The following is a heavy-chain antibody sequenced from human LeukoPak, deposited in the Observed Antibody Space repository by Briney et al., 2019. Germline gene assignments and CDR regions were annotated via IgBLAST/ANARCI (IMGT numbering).Heavy chain of an antibody. J-gene: IGHJ4*02. CDR1: GYTFTSYG. Sequence: ASVKVSCKASGYTFTSYGISWVRQAPGQGLEWMGWITAYNGKTNYAQKLQGRVTMTTDTSTSTAYMELRSLRSDDTAVYYCAIHRRYYDSSGYSLEPFDYWGQGTLVTVSS. V-gene: IGHV1-18*01. D-gene: IGHD3-22*01. CDR3: AIHRRYYDSSGYSLEPFDY. CDR2: ITAYNGKT.